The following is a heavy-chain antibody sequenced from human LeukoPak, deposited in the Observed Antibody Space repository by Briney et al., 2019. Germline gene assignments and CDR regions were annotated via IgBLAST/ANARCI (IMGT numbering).Heavy chain of an antibody. CDR3: ARGQYGDGRNGDY. CDR1: GFTFSSYW. J-gene: IGHJ4*02. D-gene: IGHD4-17*01. Sequence: GGSLRLSCAASGFTFSSYWMHWVRQAPGKGLVWVSRINSDGSSTSYADSVKGRFTISRDNAKNTLYLQMNSLRAEDTAVYYCARGQYGDGRNGDYWGQGTLVTVSS. V-gene: IGHV3-74*01. CDR2: INSDGSST.